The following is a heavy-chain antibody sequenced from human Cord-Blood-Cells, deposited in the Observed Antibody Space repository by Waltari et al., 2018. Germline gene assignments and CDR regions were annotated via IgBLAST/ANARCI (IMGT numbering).Heavy chain of an antibody. CDR3: ACSFGSGSYYWYFDL. D-gene: IGHD3-10*01. J-gene: IGHJ2*01. Sequence: QLQLQESGPGLVKPSETLSLTCTVSGGSISSSSYYWGWIRQPPGKGLEWIGSIYYSGSTYYNPSLKSRVTISVDTSKNQFSLKLSSVTAADTAVYYCACSFGSGSYYWYFDLWGRGTLVTVSS. CDR1: GGSISSSSYY. CDR2: IYYSGST. V-gene: IGHV4-39*01.